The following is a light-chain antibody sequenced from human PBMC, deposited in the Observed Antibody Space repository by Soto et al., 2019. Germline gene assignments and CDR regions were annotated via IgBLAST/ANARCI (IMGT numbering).Light chain of an antibody. CDR1: QGIRNE. Sequence: AIQMTQSPSSVSASVGDRVTITCRASQGIRNELCWYQQKPGKAPKLLIYRASSLQSGVPSRFSGSRSRTDFILTISGLQPEDFATKFCLRDFTYHRSFGQRTKV. J-gene: IGKJ1*01. CDR2: RAS. V-gene: IGKV1-6*01. CDR3: LRDFTYHRS.